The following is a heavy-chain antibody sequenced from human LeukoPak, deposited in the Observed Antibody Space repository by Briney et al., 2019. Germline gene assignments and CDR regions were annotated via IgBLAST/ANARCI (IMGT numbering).Heavy chain of an antibody. V-gene: IGHV4-4*02. J-gene: IGHJ3*02. CDR3: AREGYSSGWYRESHAFDI. Sequence: SETLSLTCAVSGGSISSSNWWSWVRQPPGKGLEWIGYIYYSGSTNYNPSLKSRVTISVDTSKNQFSLKLSSVTAADTAVYYCAREGYSSGWYRESHAFDIWGQGTMVTVSS. D-gene: IGHD6-19*01. CDR1: GGSISSSNW. CDR2: IYYSGST.